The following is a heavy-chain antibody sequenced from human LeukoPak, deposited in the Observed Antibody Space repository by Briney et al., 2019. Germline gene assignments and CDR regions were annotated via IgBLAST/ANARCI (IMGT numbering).Heavy chain of an antibody. CDR2: ISAYNGNT. CDR3: ARDDIIVVVPAAVYYYYGMDV. D-gene: IGHD2-2*01. V-gene: IGHV1-18*01. J-gene: IGHJ6*02. CDR1: GYTFTSYG. Sequence: ASVTVSCTASGYTFTSYGISWVRQAPGQGLEWMGWISAYNGNTNYAQKLQGRVTMTTDTSTSTAYMELRSLRSDDTAVYYCARDDIIVVVPAAVYYYYGMDVWGQGTTVTVSS.